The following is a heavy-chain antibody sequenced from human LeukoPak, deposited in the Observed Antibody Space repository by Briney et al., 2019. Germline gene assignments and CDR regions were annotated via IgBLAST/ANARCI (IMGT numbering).Heavy chain of an antibody. D-gene: IGHD3-10*01. J-gene: IGHJ4*02. CDR1: GFTFSSYG. V-gene: IGHV3-30*03. CDR2: ISYDGTNE. CDR3: ARDTLGEGEDANYAVYYFDY. Sequence: GGSLRLSCAASGFTFSSYGMHWVRQAPGKGLEWVAVISYDGTNEYYADSVKGRFTISRDNSKNSLDLQMNSLRAEDTAVYYCARDTLGEGEDANYAVYYFDYWGQGTPVTVSS.